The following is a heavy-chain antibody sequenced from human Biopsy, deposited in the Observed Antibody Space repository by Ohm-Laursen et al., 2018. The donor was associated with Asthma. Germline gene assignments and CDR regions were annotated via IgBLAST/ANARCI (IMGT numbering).Heavy chain of an antibody. V-gene: IGHV3-30*18. J-gene: IGHJ4*02. D-gene: IGHD5-12*01. Sequence: SLRLSCSASGFMFRSFGMHWVRQAPGKGLEWVAVMSYDGNHKFYEDSVKGRFTISRDNSKNTLYLQMNSLRTEDTAVYYCAKRRGYSGHDNDYWGQGTLVIVSS. CDR3: AKRRGYSGHDNDY. CDR1: GFMFRSFG. CDR2: MSYDGNHK.